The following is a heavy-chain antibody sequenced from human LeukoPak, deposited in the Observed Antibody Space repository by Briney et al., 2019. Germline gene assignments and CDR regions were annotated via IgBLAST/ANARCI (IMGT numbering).Heavy chain of an antibody. CDR2: MGTGDDT. D-gene: IGHD6-13*01. V-gene: IGHV3-13*01. J-gene: IGHJ3*02. CDR3: ARRSAAAGIDACDI. Sequence: GGSLRLSCAASGFTLRNYDMHWVRQPTGKGLEWVSAMGTGDDTYFSGSVKGRFTGVRENAKNTVYLQMNSLRAGDTAMYYCARRSAAAGIDACDIWGQGPMVIVSS. CDR1: GFTLRNYD.